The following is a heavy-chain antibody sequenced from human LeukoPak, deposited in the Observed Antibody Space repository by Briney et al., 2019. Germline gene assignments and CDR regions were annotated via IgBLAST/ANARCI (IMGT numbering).Heavy chain of an antibody. CDR3: ARDEYSGYVHFDY. V-gene: IGHV3-21*01. CDR2: ISSSSSYI. J-gene: IGHJ4*02. Sequence: GGSLRLSCAASGFTFSSYSMKWVRQAPGKGLEWVSSISSSSSYIYYADSVKGRFTISRDNAKNSLYLQMNSLRAEDTAVYYCARDEYSGYVHFDYWGQGTLVTVSS. D-gene: IGHD5-12*01. CDR1: GFTFSSYS.